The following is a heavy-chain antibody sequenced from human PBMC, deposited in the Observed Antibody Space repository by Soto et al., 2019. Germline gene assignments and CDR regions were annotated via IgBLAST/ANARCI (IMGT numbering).Heavy chain of an antibody. V-gene: IGHV1-69*06. Sequence: QVQLVQSGAEVRKPGSSVKVSCKASGGTFTTYDISWVRPAPGQGLEWMGGIIPLFDATKHAQKFQGRVTITADKSTGTAYMELSSLRSEDTAMYYCARDRSSSWYNGTFYFDSWGQGTLVTVSS. CDR3: ARDRSSSWYNGTFYFDS. CDR1: GGTFTTYD. CDR2: IIPLFDAT. J-gene: IGHJ4*02. D-gene: IGHD6-19*01.